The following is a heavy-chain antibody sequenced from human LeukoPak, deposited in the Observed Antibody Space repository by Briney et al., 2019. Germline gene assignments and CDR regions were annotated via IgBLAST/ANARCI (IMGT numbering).Heavy chain of an antibody. V-gene: IGHV3-48*01. J-gene: IGHJ4*02. Sequence: GGSLRVSCAASGFTSNTYSMVWVRQAPGGGLGWISYIISGGDTIHYTDSVKGRFTISRDNAKNSLYLHMNSLRAEDTAVYYCARSIAANFDYWGQGTLVTVSS. CDR1: GFTSNTYS. D-gene: IGHD6-6*01. CDR2: IISGGDTI. CDR3: ARSIAANFDY.